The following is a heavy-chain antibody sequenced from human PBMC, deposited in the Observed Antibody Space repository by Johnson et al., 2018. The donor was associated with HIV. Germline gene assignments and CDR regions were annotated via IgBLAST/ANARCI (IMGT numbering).Heavy chain of an antibody. CDR2: IYSGGST. CDR1: GFTVSSNY. D-gene: IGHD2-15*01. J-gene: IGHJ3*02. Sequence: VQLVESGGGLVKPGGSLRLSCAASGFTVSSNYMSWVRQGPGKGLEWVSVIYSGGSTYYADSVKGRFTISRDNSKNTVYLQMNSLRAEDTAVFYCAKDAYCSGGRCYGFGAFDIWGQGTMVTVSS. V-gene: IGHV3-66*01. CDR3: AKDAYCSGGRCYGFGAFDI.